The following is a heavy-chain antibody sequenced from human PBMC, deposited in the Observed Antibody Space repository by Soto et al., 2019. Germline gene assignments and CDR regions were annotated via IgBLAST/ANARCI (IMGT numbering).Heavy chain of an antibody. J-gene: IGHJ4*02. Sequence: GGSLRLSCAASGFTFSSYAMSWVRQAPGKGLEWVSAISGSGGSTYYADSVKGRFTISRDNSKNTLYLQMNSLRAEDTAVYYCAKDLYIQWGSYPYYFDYWGQGTLVTVSS. CDR2: ISGSGGST. CDR1: GFTFSSYA. D-gene: IGHD3-16*01. CDR3: AKDLYIQWGSYPYYFDY. V-gene: IGHV3-23*01.